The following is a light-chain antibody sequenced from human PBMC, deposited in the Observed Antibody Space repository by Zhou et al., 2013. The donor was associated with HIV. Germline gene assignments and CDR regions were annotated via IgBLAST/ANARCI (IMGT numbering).Light chain of an antibody. Sequence: IQMTQSPSSLSASVGDRVTITCRASQGLSNSLAWYQQKPGKAPKLLVYAASRLASGVPSKFSGRGSGADYTLTISSLQPEDFATYYCQQYNSYSPFTFGQGTKVEIK. CDR2: AAS. V-gene: IGKV1-NL1*01. J-gene: IGKJ1*01. CDR3: QQYNSYSPFT. CDR1: QGLSNS.